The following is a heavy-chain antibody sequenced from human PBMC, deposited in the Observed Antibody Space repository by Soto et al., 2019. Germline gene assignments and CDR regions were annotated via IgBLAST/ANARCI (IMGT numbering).Heavy chain of an antibody. Sequence: EVQLVESGGGLVQPGRSLRLSCAASGFTFDDYAMHWVRQAPGKGLEWVSGISWNSGSIGYADSVKGRFTISRDNAKNSLYLQMNSLRAEDTALYYCAKDIYSYGRDFDYWGQGTLVTVS. CDR3: AKDIYSYGRDFDY. CDR1: GFTFDDYA. D-gene: IGHD5-18*01. CDR2: ISWNSGSI. V-gene: IGHV3-9*01. J-gene: IGHJ4*02.